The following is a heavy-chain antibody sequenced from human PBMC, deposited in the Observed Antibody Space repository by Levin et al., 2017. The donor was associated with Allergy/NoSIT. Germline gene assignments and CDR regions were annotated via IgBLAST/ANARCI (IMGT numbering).Heavy chain of an antibody. Sequence: GESLKISCAASGFTFSSYGMHWVRQAPGKGLEWVAVISYDGSNKYYADSVKGRFTISRDNSKNTLYLQMNSLRAEDTAVYYCAKELQRWLLGDYFDYWGQGTLVTVSS. V-gene: IGHV3-30*18. D-gene: IGHD3-22*01. CDR3: AKELQRWLLGDYFDY. CDR2: ISYDGSNK. CDR1: GFTFSSYG. J-gene: IGHJ4*02.